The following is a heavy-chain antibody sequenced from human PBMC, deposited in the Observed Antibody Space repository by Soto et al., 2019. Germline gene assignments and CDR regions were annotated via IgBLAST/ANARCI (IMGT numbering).Heavy chain of an antibody. J-gene: IGHJ4*02. CDR3: ARATRSGSPHFDH. Sequence: ASVKVSCKGAGYTFSNYYMHWVRQAPGQGLEWMGIINPSGDSTSYAQEFQGRVTMTRETSTSTFYMELSSLRSEDTAVYYCARATRSGSPHFDHWGQGTLVTVSS. V-gene: IGHV1-46*01. CDR2: INPSGDST. D-gene: IGHD5-12*01. CDR1: GYTFSNYY.